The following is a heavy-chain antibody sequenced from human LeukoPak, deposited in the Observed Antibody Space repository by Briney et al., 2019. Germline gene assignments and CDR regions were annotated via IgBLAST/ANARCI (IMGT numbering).Heavy chain of an antibody. CDR2: IYDSRNT. J-gene: IGHJ5*02. CDR3: AREGALYCSGGSCYEDWFDP. Sequence: SETLSLTCTVSGDSISSYYWSWIRQPPGKGLEWIGYIYDSRNTNYNPSLKSRVTISIDTSKNQFSLKLSSVTAADTAVYYCAREGALYCSGGSCYEDWFDPWGQGTLVTVSS. D-gene: IGHD2-15*01. CDR1: GDSISSYY. V-gene: IGHV4-59*12.